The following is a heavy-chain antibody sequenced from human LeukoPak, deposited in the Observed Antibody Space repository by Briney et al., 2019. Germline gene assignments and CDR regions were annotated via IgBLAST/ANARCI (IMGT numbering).Heavy chain of an antibody. J-gene: IGHJ3*02. CDR3: VRDLTPFDDILTGYDAFDI. D-gene: IGHD3-9*01. CDR1: GGSITGYY. V-gene: IGHV4-59*01. CDR2: IHYSGNT. Sequence: SETLSLTCTVSGGSITGYYWSWIRQSPGKGLEWIGYIHYSGNTNYNPSFKSRVTIATDTSKNQLSLKLSSVTAADTAMYYCVRDLTPFDDILTGYDAFDIWGQGTTVTVSS.